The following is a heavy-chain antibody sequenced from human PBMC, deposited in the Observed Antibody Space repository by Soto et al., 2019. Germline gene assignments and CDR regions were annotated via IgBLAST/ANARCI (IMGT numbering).Heavy chain of an antibody. V-gene: IGHV1-69*02. CDR2: IIPILGIA. J-gene: IGHJ5*02. D-gene: IGHD5-18*01. Sequence: QVQLVQSGAEVKKPGSSVKVSCKASGGTFSSYTISWVRQAPGQGLEWMGRIIPILGIANYAQKFQGRVTMTXXKXTXXAYMELSSLRSEDTVVYYCARSYVDTARRGGWFDPWGQGTLVTVSS. CDR3: ARSYVDTARRGGWFDP. CDR1: GGTFSSYT.